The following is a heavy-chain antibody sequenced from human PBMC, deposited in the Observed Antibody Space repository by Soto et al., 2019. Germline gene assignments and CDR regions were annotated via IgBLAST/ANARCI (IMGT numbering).Heavy chain of an antibody. V-gene: IGHV1-69*08. CDR2: IIPILGIA. Sequence: QVQLVQSGAEVKKPGSSVKVSCNASGGTFSSYTISWVRQAPGQGLEWMGRIIPILGIANYAQKFQGRVTXTXXKSTSTAYMELSSLRSEDTAVYYCARDLKQRGFDYWGQGTLVTVSS. D-gene: IGHD6-25*01. CDR3: ARDLKQRGFDY. CDR1: GGTFSSYT. J-gene: IGHJ4*02.